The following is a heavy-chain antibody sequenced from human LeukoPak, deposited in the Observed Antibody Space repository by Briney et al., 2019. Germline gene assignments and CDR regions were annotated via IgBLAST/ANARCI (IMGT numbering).Heavy chain of an antibody. CDR3: ARGDIAAADRFDY. Sequence: ASVKVSCKASGGTFSSYAISWVRQATGQGLEWMGWMNPNSGNTGYAQKFQGRVTITRNTSISTAYMELSSLRSEDTAVYYCARGDIAAADRFDYWGQGTLVTVSS. J-gene: IGHJ4*02. CDR2: MNPNSGNT. D-gene: IGHD6-13*01. CDR1: GGTFSSYA. V-gene: IGHV1-8*03.